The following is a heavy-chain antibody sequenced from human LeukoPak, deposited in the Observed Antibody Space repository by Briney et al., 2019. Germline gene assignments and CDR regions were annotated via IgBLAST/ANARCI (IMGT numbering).Heavy chain of an antibody. D-gene: IGHD3-10*01. J-gene: IGHJ6*02. CDR2: IYYSGST. Sequence: SETLSLTCTVSGGSISSYYWSWIRQPPGKGLEWIGYIYYSGSTNYNPSLKSRVTISVDTSKNQFSLKLSSVTAADTAVYYCARVKYYYGSGSYHYYYGMDVWGQGTTVTVSS. V-gene: IGHV4-59*01. CDR1: GGSISSYY. CDR3: ARVKYYYGSGSYHYYYGMDV.